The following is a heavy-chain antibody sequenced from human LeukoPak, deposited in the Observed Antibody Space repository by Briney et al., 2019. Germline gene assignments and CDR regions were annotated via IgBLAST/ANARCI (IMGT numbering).Heavy chain of an antibody. J-gene: IGHJ4*02. D-gene: IGHD6-13*01. CDR1: GGSVMYHS. V-gene: IGHV4-34*01. CDR2: INHTGST. CDR3: TRWGSWPYNY. Sequence: SETLSLTCAVSGGSVMYHSWTWISQTPGRGREWIGEINHTGSTTSHPSCKGGATISIDTSKNQFSMNLTSGTAADTAVYYCTRWGSWPYNYWGQGTLVTVSS.